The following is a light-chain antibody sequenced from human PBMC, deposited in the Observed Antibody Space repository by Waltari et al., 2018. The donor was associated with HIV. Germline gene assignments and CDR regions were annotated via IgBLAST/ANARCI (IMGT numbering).Light chain of an antibody. CDR2: AAS. Sequence: DIQMTQSPSSLSASVGDRVTVTCRTSQSIGISLNWYQQKPGKAPKLLIYAASTLQSGVPSRFSGSGSGTDFTLTISSLQPEDFATYYCQQTYSTLRTFGQGTKLEIK. J-gene: IGKJ2*01. CDR3: QQTYSTLRT. V-gene: IGKV1-39*01. CDR1: QSIGIS.